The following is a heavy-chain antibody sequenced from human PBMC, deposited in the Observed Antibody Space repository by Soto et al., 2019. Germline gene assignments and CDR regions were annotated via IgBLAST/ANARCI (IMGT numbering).Heavy chain of an antibody. V-gene: IGHV3-33*01. CDR2: IRYDGSII. Sequence: GRPLRLSFTALDNLFSGFGMHGVRQAPGKGLEGVAVIRYDGSIIYYADSVQGRFTISRDNSKNTLYLQMSSVRAEDTAVYYCARDGVGDTVFFVYVDYCGQGAVVAVS. CDR1: DNLFSGFG. D-gene: IGHD3-3*01. J-gene: IGHJ4*02. CDR3: ARDGVGDTVFFVYVDY.